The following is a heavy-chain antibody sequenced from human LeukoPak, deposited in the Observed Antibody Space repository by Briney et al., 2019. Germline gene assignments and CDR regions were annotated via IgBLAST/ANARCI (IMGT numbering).Heavy chain of an antibody. CDR2: MYYSGTT. CDR1: GGSMSLSNYY. Sequence: SETLSLTCIVPGGSMSLSNYYWGWIRQTPGTGLEWIGAMYYSGTTYYNPSLKSRVTVSVDKSKNQWYLKMSSVTAADTAVYYCARHGYYYYMDIWGKGTTVTVSS. V-gene: IGHV4-39*01. J-gene: IGHJ6*03. CDR3: ARHGYYYYMDI.